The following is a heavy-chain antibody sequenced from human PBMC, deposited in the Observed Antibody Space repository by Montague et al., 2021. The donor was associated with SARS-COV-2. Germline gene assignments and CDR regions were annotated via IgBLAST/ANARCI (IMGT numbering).Heavy chain of an antibody. CDR3: ARLGDGVVPSPILGVGPYYSYYYMDV. D-gene: IGHD3-10*01. Sequence: SETLSLTCAVHGGSFSTYSWNWIRQPPGKGLEWIGEIHHGGSTNCNPSLKSRVTISADTSKNQFSLKLTSVAAADTAAYYCARLGDGVVPSPILGVGPYYSYYYMDVWGKGTTVTVSS. CDR1: GGSFSTYS. J-gene: IGHJ6*03. CDR2: IHHGGST. V-gene: IGHV4-34*01.